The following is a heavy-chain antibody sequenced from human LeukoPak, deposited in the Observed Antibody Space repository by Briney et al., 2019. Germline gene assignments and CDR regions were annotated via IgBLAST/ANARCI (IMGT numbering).Heavy chain of an antibody. J-gene: IGHJ4*02. Sequence: GGSLRLSCAASGFTLKTYSMNWVRQAPGKGLEWVSYISSRSNTIHYADSVKGRFTISRDNVKNSLYLQMNSLRAEDTAIYYCARDLETYHYGSGSYRPFHYWGQGTLVTVSS. CDR3: ARDLETYHYGSGSYRPFHY. V-gene: IGHV3-48*04. CDR1: GFTLKTYS. D-gene: IGHD3-10*01. CDR2: ISSRSNTI.